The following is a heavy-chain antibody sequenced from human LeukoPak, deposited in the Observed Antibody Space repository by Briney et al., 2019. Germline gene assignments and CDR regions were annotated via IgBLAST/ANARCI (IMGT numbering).Heavy chain of an antibody. CDR3: ARSYHYGSGKNWFDP. D-gene: IGHD3-10*01. Sequence: SETLSLTCAVYGGSFSGYYWSWIRQPPGKGLEWIGEINHSGSTNYNPSLKSRVTISVDRSKNQFSLKLSSVTAADTAVYYCARSYHYGSGKNWFDPWGQGTLVTVSS. CDR2: INHSGST. CDR1: GGSFSGYY. J-gene: IGHJ5*02. V-gene: IGHV4-34*01.